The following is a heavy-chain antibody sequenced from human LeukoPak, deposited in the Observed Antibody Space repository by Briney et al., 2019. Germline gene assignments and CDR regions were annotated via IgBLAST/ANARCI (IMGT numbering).Heavy chain of an antibody. D-gene: IGHD3-10*01. CDR2: IYYSGST. Sequence: RALETLSLTCTVSGGSISSSSYYWGWIRQPPGKGLEWIGSIYYSGSTYYNPSLKSRVTISVDTSKNQFSLKLSSVTAADTAVYYCARAGYGSGSYYNSPEHWGQGTLVTVSS. V-gene: IGHV4-39*07. CDR3: ARAGYGSGSYYNSPEH. J-gene: IGHJ1*01. CDR1: GGSISSSSYY.